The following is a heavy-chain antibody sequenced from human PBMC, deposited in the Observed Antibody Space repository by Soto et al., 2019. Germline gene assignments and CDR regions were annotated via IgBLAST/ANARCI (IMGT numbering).Heavy chain of an antibody. CDR1: GYTFTSYG. D-gene: IGHD2-15*01. V-gene: IGHV1-18*01. CDR3: ARLGYCSGGSCPYFYYYMDV. J-gene: IGHJ6*03. Sequence: ASVKVSCKASGYTFTSYGISWVRQAPGRGLEWMGWISAYNGNTNYAQKLQGRVTMTTDTSTSTAYMELRSLRSDDTAVYYCARLGYCSGGSCPYFYYYMDVWGKGTTVTVSS. CDR2: ISAYNGNT.